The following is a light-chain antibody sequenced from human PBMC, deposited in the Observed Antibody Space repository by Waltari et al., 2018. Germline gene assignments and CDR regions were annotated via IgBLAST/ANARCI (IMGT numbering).Light chain of an antibody. V-gene: IGLV3-1*01. J-gene: IGLJ2*01. CDR3: QAWDSNIAV. Sequence: SYDLTQPPSVSVSPGQTASITCSGNTLGDKFAYWYQQKPGQSPVLIIYQDGKRPSGIPVRFSGSNSGDTATLSISGAQAVDEADYYCQAWDSNIAVFGGGTKLTVL. CDR1: TLGDKF. CDR2: QDG.